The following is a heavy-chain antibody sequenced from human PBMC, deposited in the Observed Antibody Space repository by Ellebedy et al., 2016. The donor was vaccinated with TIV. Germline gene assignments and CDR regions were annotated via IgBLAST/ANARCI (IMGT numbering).Heavy chain of an antibody. CDR3: AADLASVGQ. V-gene: IGHV1-69*06. CDR2: FIPVIETP. D-gene: IGHD1-26*01. CDR1: GGSFSSYV. Sequence: AASVKVSCKASGGSFSSYVISWVRQAPGQGLEWMGGFIPVIETPNYAQKFQGRLTVSADKSTNTAYMELSSLTSEDTAVYYCAADLASVGQWGQGTLVIVSS. J-gene: IGHJ1*01.